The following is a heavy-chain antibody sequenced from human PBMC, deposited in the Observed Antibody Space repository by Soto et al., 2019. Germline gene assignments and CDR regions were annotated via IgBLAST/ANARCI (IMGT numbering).Heavy chain of an antibody. Sequence: QVQLVESGGGVVQPGRSLRLSCAASGFTFSSYAMHWVRQAPGKGLERVAVISYDGSNKYYADSVKGRFTITRDNSKNTLYLQMNSLRAEDTAVYYCARDLKAAAIYYYYGMDVWGQGTTVTVSS. CDR1: GFTFSSYA. CDR3: ARDLKAAAIYYYYGMDV. V-gene: IGHV3-30*14. D-gene: IGHD6-13*01. CDR2: ISYDGSNK. J-gene: IGHJ6*02.